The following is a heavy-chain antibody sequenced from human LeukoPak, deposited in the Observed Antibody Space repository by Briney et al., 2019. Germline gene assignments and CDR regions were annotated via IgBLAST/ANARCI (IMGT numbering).Heavy chain of an antibody. CDR1: GYSISSGGFH. CDR2: IYYSGWT. J-gene: IGHJ6*01. D-gene: IGHD2-21*02. Sequence: SETLSLTCTVSGYSISSGGFHWRWTRQFPGRGGEWISYIYYSGWTDYNPSLKSQVTLAVDTYKNQLSLKLRSVTAADTAVYYCAKDPLGYCGRDCYSNYYNMDVWGQGTTLTVSP. V-gene: IGHV4-31*01. CDR3: AKDPLGYCGRDCYSNYYNMDV.